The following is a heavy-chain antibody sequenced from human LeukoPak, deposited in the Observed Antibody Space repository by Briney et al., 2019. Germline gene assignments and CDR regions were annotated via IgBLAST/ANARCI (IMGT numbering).Heavy chain of an antibody. CDR1: GFIFSTYG. CDR2: IKQDGSEK. J-gene: IGHJ4*02. CDR3: ARDRASYSSSWCIDY. D-gene: IGHD6-13*01. V-gene: IGHV3-7*01. Sequence: PGGSQRLSCAASGFIFSTYGMHWVRQAPGKGLEWVANIKQDGSEKYYVDSVKGRFTISRDNAKNSLYLQMNSLRAEDTAVYYCARDRASYSSSWCIDYWGQGTLVTVSS.